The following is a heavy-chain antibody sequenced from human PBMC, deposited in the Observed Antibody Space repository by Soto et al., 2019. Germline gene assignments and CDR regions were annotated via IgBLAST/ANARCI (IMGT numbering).Heavy chain of an antibody. V-gene: IGHV1-69*13. CDR2: ITPIVGTV. CDR3: ARGPCIGGSCYSVVWWFDT. D-gene: IGHD2-15*01. Sequence: SVKVSCKASGGTFKSFAFSWERQAPGQGLEWMGGITPIVGTVNYAQKFQGRVTITADESTSTAHMELSGLRYEDTAVYYCARGPCIGGSCYSVVWWFDTWGQGTLVTFSS. J-gene: IGHJ5*02. CDR1: GGTFKSFA.